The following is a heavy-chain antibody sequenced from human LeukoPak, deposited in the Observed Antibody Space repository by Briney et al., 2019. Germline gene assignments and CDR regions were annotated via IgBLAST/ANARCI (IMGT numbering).Heavy chain of an antibody. CDR1: GGSFSGYY. D-gene: IGHD6-19*01. J-gene: IGHJ4*02. CDR2: INHSGST. V-gene: IGHV4-34*01. Sequence: SETLSLTCAVYGGSFSGYYWSWIRQPPGKGLEWIGEINHSGSTNYNPSLKSRVTISVDTSKNQFSLKLSSVTAADTAVYYCAREGIAVAGTPTYFDYWGQGTLVTVSS. CDR3: AREGIAVAGTPTYFDY.